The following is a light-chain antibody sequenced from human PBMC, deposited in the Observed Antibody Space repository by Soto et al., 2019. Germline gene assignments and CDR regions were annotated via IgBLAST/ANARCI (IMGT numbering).Light chain of an antibody. Sequence: QSVLTQPASVSGSPGQSITISCTGTSSDVGGYNYVSWYQQHPGKAPKLMIYDVSNRPSGVSNRFSGSKSGNTASLTISGLQAADEADYYCSSYTSSSTLVFGGGTQVTVL. CDR3: SSYTSSSTLV. J-gene: IGLJ2*01. V-gene: IGLV2-14*01. CDR2: DVS. CDR1: SSDVGGYNY.